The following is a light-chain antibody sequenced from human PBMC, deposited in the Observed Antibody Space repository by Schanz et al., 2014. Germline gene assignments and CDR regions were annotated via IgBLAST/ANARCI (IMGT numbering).Light chain of an antibody. V-gene: IGKV3D-20*02. CDR1: QSVSSTY. CDR3: QQANIFPLT. J-gene: IGKJ4*01. Sequence: ENVLTQSPGTLSLSPGERATLSCRASQSVSSTYLAWYQQKPGQAPRLLIYDASNRATGIPARFSGSGSGTEFTLTISSLQPEDFAAYYCQQANIFPLTFGGGTKVEIK. CDR2: DAS.